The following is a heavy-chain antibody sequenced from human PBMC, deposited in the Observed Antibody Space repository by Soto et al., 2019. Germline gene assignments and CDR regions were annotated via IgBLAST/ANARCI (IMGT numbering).Heavy chain of an antibody. CDR1: GGAFSGYY. J-gene: IGHJ6*02. Sequence: SETLSLTCAVCGGAFSGYYWSWIRQPPGKGLEWIGEINHSGSTNYNPSLKSRVTISVDTSKNQFSLKLSSVTAADTAVYYCARGNHILTGYYIGYYGMDVWGQGTTVT. V-gene: IGHV4-34*01. D-gene: IGHD3-9*01. CDR3: ARGNHILTGYYIGYYGMDV. CDR2: INHSGST.